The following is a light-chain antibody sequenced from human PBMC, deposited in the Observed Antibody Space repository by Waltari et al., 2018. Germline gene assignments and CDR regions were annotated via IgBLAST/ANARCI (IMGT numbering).Light chain of an antibody. J-gene: IGLJ1*01. CDR3: YSTTDNNLGV. CDR1: LLPKKY. CDR2: QDS. V-gene: IGLV3-27*01. Sequence: SSELTQPSSVSVSPGQTARLTCSGDLLPKKYTRWFQQKPGQAPVLVLYQDSARPSGIPERFSGSSSGTTVTLTISGAQVEDEADYYCYSTTDNNLGVFGPGTRVTVL.